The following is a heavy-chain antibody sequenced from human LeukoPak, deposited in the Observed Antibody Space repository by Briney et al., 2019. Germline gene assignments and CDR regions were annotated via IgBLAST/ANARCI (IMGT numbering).Heavy chain of an antibody. J-gene: IGHJ4*02. V-gene: IGHV3-30-3*01. CDR1: GFTFSSYA. CDR3: ARDLDY. CDR2: ISYDGSNK. Sequence: PGRSLRLSCAASGFTFSSYAMHWVRQAPGKGLEWVAVISYDGSNKYYADSVKGRFTISRDNSKNTLYLQMNSLRAEDTAVYYCARDLDYWGLGTLVTVSS.